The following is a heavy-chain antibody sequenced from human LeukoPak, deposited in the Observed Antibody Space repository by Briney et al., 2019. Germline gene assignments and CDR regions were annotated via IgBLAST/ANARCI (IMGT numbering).Heavy chain of an antibody. D-gene: IGHD6-6*01. V-gene: IGHV3-7*01. CDR1: GFTFSSYW. CDR2: IKQDGSEK. J-gene: IGHJ4*02. CDR3: ARIGYSSSSFDY. Sequence: GGSLRLSCAASGFTFSSYWMSWVRQAPGKGLEWVANIKQDGSEKNYVDSVKGRFTISRDNAKNSLYLQINSLRAEDTAVYYCARIGYSSSSFDYWGQGTLVTVSS.